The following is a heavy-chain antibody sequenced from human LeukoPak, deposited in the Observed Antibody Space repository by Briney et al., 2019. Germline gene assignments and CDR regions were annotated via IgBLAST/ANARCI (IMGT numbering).Heavy chain of an antibody. CDR3: VKDAVTMVRGYYFDY. V-gene: IGHV3-64D*06. CDR1: GFTFSSYA. CDR2: ISSNGGST. Sequence: GGSLRLSCSASGFTFSSYAMHWVRQAPGKGLEYVSAISSNGGSTYYADSVKGKFTISRDNSKNTLYLQMSSLRAEDTAVYYCVKDAVTMVRGYYFDYWGQGTLVTVSS. D-gene: IGHD3-10*01. J-gene: IGHJ4*02.